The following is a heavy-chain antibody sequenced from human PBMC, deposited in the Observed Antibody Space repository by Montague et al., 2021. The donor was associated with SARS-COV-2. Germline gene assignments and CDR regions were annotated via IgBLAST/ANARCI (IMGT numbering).Heavy chain of an antibody. J-gene: IGHJ3*02. CDR1: GGSISSSSYY. CDR3: ARQENSSGWFKPDAFDI. CDR2: ISCSGST. Sequence: SETLSLTCTVYGGSISSSSYYWGWIPQPPGQGLEWIGSISCSGSTYSNPSLKSPVTISVDTTKNQFSLKLSSVTAADTAVYYCARQENSSGWFKPDAFDIWGQGTMVTVSS. D-gene: IGHD6-13*01. V-gene: IGHV4-39*01.